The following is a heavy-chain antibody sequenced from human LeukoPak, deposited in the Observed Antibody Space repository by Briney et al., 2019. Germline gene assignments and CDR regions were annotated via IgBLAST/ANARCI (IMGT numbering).Heavy chain of an antibody. J-gene: IGHJ4*02. V-gene: IGHV3-23*01. CDR1: VFTFGNYA. CDR3: VKGGTGGLVDDH. CDR2: IIGSGGTT. D-gene: IGHD2-8*02. Sequence: PGGSLRLSCAASVFTFGNYAMSWVRPAPGKGLIWVSSIIGSGGTTYYTDSVKGRFTISRDNSKNTLYLQMTGLRADDTSLYYCVKGGTGGLVDDHWGQGTVVPVSS.